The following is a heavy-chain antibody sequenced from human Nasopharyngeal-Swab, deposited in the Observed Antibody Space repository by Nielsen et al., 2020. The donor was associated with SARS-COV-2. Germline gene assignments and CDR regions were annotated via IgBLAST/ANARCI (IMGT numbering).Heavy chain of an antibody. CDR3: AKDTSLVGATFDY. Sequence: GGSLRLSCAASGFTFSSYAMSWVRQAPGKGLEWVSAISGSGGSTYYADSVKGRSTISRDNSKNTLYLQMNSLRAEDTAVYYCAKDTSLVGATFDYWGQGTLVTVSS. CDR1: GFTFSSYA. J-gene: IGHJ4*02. V-gene: IGHV3-23*01. D-gene: IGHD2-8*02. CDR2: ISGSGGST.